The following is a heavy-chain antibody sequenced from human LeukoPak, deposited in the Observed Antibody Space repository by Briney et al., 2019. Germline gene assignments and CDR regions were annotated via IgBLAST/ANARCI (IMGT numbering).Heavy chain of an antibody. D-gene: IGHD3-22*01. Sequence: SETLSLTCAVSGGSFSGYYWYWIRQPPGKGLEWIGEINHGESTNYNPSLKSRATLSVDTSKNQFSLKLTTVTAADTAVYYCARGSGYYPFDYWGQGTLVTVSS. CDR2: INHGEST. V-gene: IGHV4-34*01. CDR3: ARGSGYYPFDY. J-gene: IGHJ4*02. CDR1: GGSFSGYY.